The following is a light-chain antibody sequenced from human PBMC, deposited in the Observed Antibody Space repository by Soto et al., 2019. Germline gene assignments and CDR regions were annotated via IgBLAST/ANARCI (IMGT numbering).Light chain of an antibody. J-gene: IGLJ1*01. Sequence: QSALPQSASVSGSTGQSITISCTGTSSDIGAYNYVSWYQQHTGKAPKLMIYEVSNRPSGVSNRFSGSKAGNTASLTISGLQDEDEAEYYCSSYTGSSTPYVFGTGTKLTVL. CDR3: SSYTGSSTPYV. CDR2: EVS. CDR1: SSDIGAYNY. V-gene: IGLV2-14*01.